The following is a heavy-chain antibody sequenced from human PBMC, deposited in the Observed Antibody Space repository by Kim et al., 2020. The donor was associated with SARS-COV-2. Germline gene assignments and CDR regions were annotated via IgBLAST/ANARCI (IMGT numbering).Heavy chain of an antibody. V-gene: IGHV3-43*01. CDR3: VKELYYATLTPLDY. D-gene: IGHD3-9*01. Sequence: GGSLRLSCAASGFTFDDYPMNWVRQVPGKGLEWVSLISCDGDTTYYADSVKGRFTISRDNSKNSLFLQMCSLRTEDTGIYYCVKELYYATLTPLDYWAQG. CDR2: ISCDGDTT. J-gene: IGHJ4*02. CDR1: GFTFDDYP.